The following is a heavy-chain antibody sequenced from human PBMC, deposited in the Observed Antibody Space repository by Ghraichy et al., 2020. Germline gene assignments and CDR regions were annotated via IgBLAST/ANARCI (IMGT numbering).Heavy chain of an antibody. J-gene: IGHJ6*02. CDR3: PRAGGQLEYYYYYGMDV. CDR1: GGSISSYY. D-gene: IGHD2-2*01. V-gene: IGHV4-59*01. CDR2: IYYSGST. Sequence: SETLSLTCTVSGGSISSYYWSWIRQPPGKGLEWIGYIYYSGSTNYYPSLKSRVTISVDTSKNQFSLKLSSVTAADTAVYYCPRAGGQLEYYYYYGMDVWGQGTTVTVSS.